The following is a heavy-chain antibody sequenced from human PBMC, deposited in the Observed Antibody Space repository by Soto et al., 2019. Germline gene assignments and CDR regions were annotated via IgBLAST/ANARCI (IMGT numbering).Heavy chain of an antibody. D-gene: IGHD3-22*01. CDR2: IDPSGGVT. Sequence: ASVKVSCKASGYTFTKFHIHWVRQAPGQGLEWMGMIDPSGGVTRDAQRFQGRITMTSDTSTSSAYMELRGLTSEDTAVYYCARGSNYYDSSGYSPRFTNFDYWGQGTLVTVSS. V-gene: IGHV1-46*01. CDR3: ARGSNYYDSSGYSPRFTNFDY. CDR1: GYTFTKFH. J-gene: IGHJ4*02.